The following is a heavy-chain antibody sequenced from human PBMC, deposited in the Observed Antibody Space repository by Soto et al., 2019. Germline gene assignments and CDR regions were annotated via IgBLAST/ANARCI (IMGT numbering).Heavy chain of an antibody. CDR3: ARASSTSWYYFDY. V-gene: IGHV4-39*01. Sequence: SETLSLTCTVSGDSITSNSYFWAWIRQPPGKGLKWIGSIYYSGTTYYNPSLKSRVTISVDRSKNQFSLKLSSVTAADTAVYFCARASSTSWYYFDYWGQGALVTVSS. CDR2: IYYSGTT. J-gene: IGHJ4*02. D-gene: IGHD6-13*01. CDR1: GDSITSNSYF.